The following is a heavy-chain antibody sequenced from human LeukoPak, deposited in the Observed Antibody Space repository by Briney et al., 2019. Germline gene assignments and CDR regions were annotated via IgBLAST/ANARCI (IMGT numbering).Heavy chain of an antibody. CDR2: IYHSGST. J-gene: IGHJ4*02. CDR3: ARVPRGDGDYYYFDY. V-gene: IGHV4-38-2*02. D-gene: IGHD4-17*01. Sequence: SETLSLTCTVSGYSISSGYYWGWIRQPPGKGLEWIGSIYHSGSTYYNPSLKSRVTISVDTSKNQFSLKLSSVTAADTAVYYCARVPRGDGDYYYFDYWGQGTLVTVSS. CDR1: GYSISSGYY.